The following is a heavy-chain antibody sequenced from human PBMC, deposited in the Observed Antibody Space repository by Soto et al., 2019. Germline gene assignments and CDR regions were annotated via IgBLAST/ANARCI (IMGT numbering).Heavy chain of an antibody. Sequence: GGSLRLSCAASGFTFSDYYMSWIRQAPGKGLEWVSSISSSGGSTYYADSVKGRFTISRDNAKNTLYLQMNSLRAEDTAVYYCAKPQTIFGVVPYDYWGQGTLVTVSS. CDR1: GFTFSDYY. D-gene: IGHD3-3*01. CDR3: AKPQTIFGVVPYDY. V-gene: IGHV3-11*01. CDR2: ISSSGGST. J-gene: IGHJ4*02.